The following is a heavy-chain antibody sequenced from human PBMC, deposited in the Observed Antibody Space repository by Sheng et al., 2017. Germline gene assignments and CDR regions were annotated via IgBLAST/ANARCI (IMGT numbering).Heavy chain of an antibody. V-gene: IGHV1-69*13. D-gene: IGHD5-12*01. CDR2: IIPIFGTA. Sequence: QVQLVQSGAEVKKPGSSVKVSCKASGGTFSSYAISWVRQAPGQGLEWMGGIIPIFGTANYAQKFQGRVTITADESTSTAYMELSSLRSEDTAVYYCARERLKAGGDYYYYYGMDVWGQGTTVTVSS. CDR1: GGTFSSYA. CDR3: ARERLKAGGDYYYYYGMDV. J-gene: IGHJ6*02.